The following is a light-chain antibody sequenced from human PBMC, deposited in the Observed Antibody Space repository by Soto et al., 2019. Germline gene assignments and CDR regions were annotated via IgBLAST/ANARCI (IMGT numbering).Light chain of an antibody. Sequence: QAVVTQPPSVSAAPGQKVTISCSGSNSNIGSNSVSWYQQLPGTAPKLLIYDNDKRPSEIPDRFSGSRSGTSATLGIAGPQTGDEADYYCGTWDSSLDAGVFGGGTQLTVL. CDR1: NSNIGSNS. CDR2: DND. J-gene: IGLJ2*01. CDR3: GTWDSSLDAGV. V-gene: IGLV1-51*01.